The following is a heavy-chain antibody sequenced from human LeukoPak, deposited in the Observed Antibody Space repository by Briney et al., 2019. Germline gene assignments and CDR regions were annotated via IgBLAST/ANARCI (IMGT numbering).Heavy chain of an antibody. CDR2: ISGAGGTT. CDR1: GFTFSSYA. V-gene: IGHV3-23*01. D-gene: IGHD3-10*01. CDR3: AKGRLLWFGELPDF. Sequence: GGSLRLSCAASGFTFSSYAMSWVRQAPGKGLEWVSSISGAGGTTGYADSVKGRFTISRDNANNTLYLQMNSLRAEDTALYYCAKGRLLWFGELPDFWGQGTLVTVSS. J-gene: IGHJ4*02.